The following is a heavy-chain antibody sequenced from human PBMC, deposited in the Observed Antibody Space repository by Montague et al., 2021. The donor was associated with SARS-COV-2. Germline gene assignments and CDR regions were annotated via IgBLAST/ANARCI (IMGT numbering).Heavy chain of an antibody. CDR1: GFIFSSYE. D-gene: IGHD5-12*01. V-gene: IGHV3-48*03. CDR2: ISSSGSTI. Sequence: SLRLSCAASGFIFSSYEMNWVRQAPGKGLEWVSYISSSGSTIYYADSVKGRFTISRDNVKNSLYLQMNSLRAEDTAVYYCARGLPGLRARALFDYWGQGSLVTVSS. J-gene: IGHJ4*02. CDR3: ARGLPGLRARALFDY.